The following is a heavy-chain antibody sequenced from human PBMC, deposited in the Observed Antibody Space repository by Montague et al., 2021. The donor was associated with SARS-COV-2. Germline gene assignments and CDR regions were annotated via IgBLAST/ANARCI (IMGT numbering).Heavy chain of an antibody. J-gene: IGHJ3*01. V-gene: IGHV4-39*01. CDR3: ARPQPYYDLLSGNPFDV. CDR2: INYSGXX. Sequence: SETLSLTCTVSGGSVSGCTYYWGWIRQPPGKGLKWVGSINYSGXXXYXXXXKXRATIFVDTSKNSFSLHLSSVTAADTAVYYCARPQPYYDLLSGNPFDVWGQGTMVTVSS. D-gene: IGHD3-9*01. CDR1: GGSVSGCTYY.